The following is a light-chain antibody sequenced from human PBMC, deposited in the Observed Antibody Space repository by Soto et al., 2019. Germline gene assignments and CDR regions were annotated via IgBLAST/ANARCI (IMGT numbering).Light chain of an antibody. CDR3: QQYGTSTWT. CDR2: GAS. CDR1: QSVSSSY. Sequence: EVVLTQSPGTLSLSPGEGATLSCRASQSVSSSYLAWYQQKPGQAPRLLIYGASSRATGIPDRLSGSGSGTDFTLAISGLEPEDFAVYYCQQYGTSTWTFGQGTKVDIK. V-gene: IGKV3-20*01. J-gene: IGKJ1*01.